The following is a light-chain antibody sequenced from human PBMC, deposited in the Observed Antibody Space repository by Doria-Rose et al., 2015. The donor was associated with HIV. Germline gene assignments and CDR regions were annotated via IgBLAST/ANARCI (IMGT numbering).Light chain of an antibody. J-gene: IGKJ5*01. CDR3: QQYGTSRGT. CDR1: QRVKSSY. CDR2: DAS. Sequence: TQSPGTLSLSPGERATLSCRASQRVKSSYLAWYQQNPDQAPRLLIYDASTSATGIPDRFSGSGSGTDLTLTISRLEHEDVAVYYCQQYGTSRGTFGQGTRLEIK. V-gene: IGKV3-20*01.